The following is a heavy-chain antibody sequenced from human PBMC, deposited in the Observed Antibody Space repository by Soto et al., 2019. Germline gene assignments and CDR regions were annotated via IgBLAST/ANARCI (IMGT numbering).Heavy chain of an antibody. Sequence: SVKVSCRASGGTFSSYAISWVRQAPGQGLEWMGGIIPIFGTANYAQKFQGRVTTTADESTSTAYMELSSLRSEDTAVYYCARSRDIVVVPAAPGALDIWGQGTMVTVSS. V-gene: IGHV1-69*13. CDR1: GGTFSSYA. D-gene: IGHD2-2*01. J-gene: IGHJ3*02. CDR2: IIPIFGTA. CDR3: ARSRDIVVVPAAPGALDI.